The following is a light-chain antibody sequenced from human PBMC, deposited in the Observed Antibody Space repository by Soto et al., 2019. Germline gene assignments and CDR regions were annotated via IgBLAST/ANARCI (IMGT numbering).Light chain of an antibody. Sequence: DIQLTQSPTFLSASVGDRVTITCRASQGISSYLAWYQQKPGKAPKLLIYGASTLQSGVPSRFSGSGSGTEFTLTISSLQPEDCATYFCQQFNSYPITFGRGTRLEI. J-gene: IGKJ5*01. CDR2: GAS. CDR3: QQFNSYPIT. CDR1: QGISSY. V-gene: IGKV1-9*01.